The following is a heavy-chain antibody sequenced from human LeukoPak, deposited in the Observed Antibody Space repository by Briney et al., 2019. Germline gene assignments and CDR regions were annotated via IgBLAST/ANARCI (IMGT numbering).Heavy chain of an antibody. CDR2: ISGSGGST. CDR3: AKDVKDMGSFDY. CDR1: GFTFSSYA. Sequence: PGGSLRLSCAASGFTFSSYAMSWVRQAPGKGLEWVSAISGSGGSTYYADSVQGRFTISRDNSKNTLYLQINSLRAEDTAVYYCAKDVKDMGSFDYWGQGTLVTVSS. J-gene: IGHJ4*02. D-gene: IGHD2-15*01. V-gene: IGHV3-23*01.